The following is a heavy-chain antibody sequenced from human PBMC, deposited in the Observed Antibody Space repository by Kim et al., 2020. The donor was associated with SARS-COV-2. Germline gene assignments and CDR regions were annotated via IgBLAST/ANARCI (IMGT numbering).Heavy chain of an antibody. V-gene: IGHV3-73*01. CDR1: GFIFSGST. D-gene: IGHD4-4*01. J-gene: IGHJ4*02. CDR3: APYIDYFFNH. Sequence: GGSLRLSCAASGFIFSGSTIHWVRQASGKGLEWVGRIRSKPKSYATEYTVSVKGRFTVSRDDSKNTAYLQMNGLKTEDTAVYYCAPYIDYFFNHWGQGIL. CDR2: IRSKPKSYAT.